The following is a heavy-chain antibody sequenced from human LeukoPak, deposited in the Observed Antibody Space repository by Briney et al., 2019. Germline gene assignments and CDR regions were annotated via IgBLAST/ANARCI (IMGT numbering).Heavy chain of an antibody. Sequence: GGSLRLSCAASGFTFSSYEMNWVRQAPGKGLEWVSYISSSGSTIYYADSVKGRFTISRDNAKNSLYLQMNSLRAEDTAVYYCAREPTYSSSWYTTCDYWGQGTLVTVSS. V-gene: IGHV3-48*03. CDR1: GFTFSSYE. CDR3: AREPTYSSSWYTTCDY. D-gene: IGHD6-13*01. J-gene: IGHJ4*02. CDR2: ISSSGSTI.